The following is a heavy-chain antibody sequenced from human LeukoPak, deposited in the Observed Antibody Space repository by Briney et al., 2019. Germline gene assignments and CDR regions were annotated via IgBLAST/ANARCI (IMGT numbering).Heavy chain of an antibody. CDR1: GFTFSSYS. Sequence: RSGGSLRLSCAASGFTFSSYSMNWVRQAPGKGLEWVSSISSSSSYIYYADSVKGRFTISRGNAKNSLYLQMNSLRAEDTAVYYCARDLWELHTYYYYGMDVWGQGTTVTVSS. CDR3: ARDLWELHTYYYYGMDV. D-gene: IGHD1-26*01. V-gene: IGHV3-21*01. J-gene: IGHJ6*02. CDR2: ISSSSSYI.